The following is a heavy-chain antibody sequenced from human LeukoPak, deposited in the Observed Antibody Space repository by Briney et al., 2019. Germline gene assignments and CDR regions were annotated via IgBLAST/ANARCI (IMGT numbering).Heavy chain of an antibody. CDR3: ARDSPYYDSSGYHTYTLDY. J-gene: IGHJ4*02. CDR1: GYTFTSDY. D-gene: IGHD3-22*01. Sequence: GASVKVSCTASGYTFTSDYMHWVRQAPGQGLEWMGIINPSGGSTSYAQKFQGRVTMTRGTSTSTVYMELSSLRSEDTAVYYCARDSPYYDSSGYHTYTLDYWGQGTLVTVSS. CDR2: INPSGGST. V-gene: IGHV1-46*01.